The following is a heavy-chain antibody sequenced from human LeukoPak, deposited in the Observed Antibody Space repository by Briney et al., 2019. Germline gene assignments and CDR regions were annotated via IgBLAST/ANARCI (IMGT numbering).Heavy chain of an antibody. D-gene: IGHD2-21*01. CDR1: GFIFRSHA. CDR3: AKDFRIGYSAHFDY. V-gene: IGHV3-23*01. Sequence: GGSLRLSCVGSGFIFRSHAMSWVRQAPEKGLEFVSGIYENGGTTYYADSVKGRFSISRDNSKNTLYLQMDSLRGEDTAVYYCAKDFRIGYSAHFDYWGQGALVTVSS. CDR2: IYENGGTT. J-gene: IGHJ4*02.